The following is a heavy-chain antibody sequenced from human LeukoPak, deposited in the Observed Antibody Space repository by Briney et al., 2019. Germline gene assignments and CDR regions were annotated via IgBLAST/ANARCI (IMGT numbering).Heavy chain of an antibody. Sequence: RGSLRLSCAASGFTFSSYEMNWVRQAPGKGLEWVSYISSSGSTIYYADSVKGRFTISRDNAKNSLYLQMNSLRAEDTAVYYCARRRASSGWPFDYWGQGTLVTVSS. V-gene: IGHV3-48*03. CDR2: ISSSGSTI. J-gene: IGHJ4*02. D-gene: IGHD6-19*01. CDR1: GFTFSSYE. CDR3: ARRRASSGWPFDY.